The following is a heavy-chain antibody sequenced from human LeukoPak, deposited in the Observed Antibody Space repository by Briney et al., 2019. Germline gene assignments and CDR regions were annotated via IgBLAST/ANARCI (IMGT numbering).Heavy chain of an antibody. V-gene: IGHV3-11*01. CDR3: ARRAAGSLAANIDY. D-gene: IGHD2-15*01. CDR1: GFTLSDYY. CDR2: ISSSGSTI. Sequence: GGSLRLSRAASGFTLSDYYMSWIRQAPGKGLEWVSYISSSGSTIYYADSVKGRFTISRDNAKNSLYLQMNSLRAEDTAVYYCARRAAGSLAANIDYWGQGTLVTVSS. J-gene: IGHJ4*02.